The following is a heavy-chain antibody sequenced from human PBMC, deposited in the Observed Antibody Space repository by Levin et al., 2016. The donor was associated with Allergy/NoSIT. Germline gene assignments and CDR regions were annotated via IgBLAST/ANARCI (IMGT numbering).Heavy chain of an antibody. Sequence: RQAPGKGLEWIGYIYYSGSTNYNPSLKSRVTISVDTSKNQFSLKLSSVTAADTAVYYCARNTVAYYYYYGMDVWGQGTTVTVSS. CDR2: IYYSGST. CDR3: ARNTVAYYYYYGMDV. V-gene: IGHV4-59*01. J-gene: IGHJ6*02. D-gene: IGHD4-23*01.